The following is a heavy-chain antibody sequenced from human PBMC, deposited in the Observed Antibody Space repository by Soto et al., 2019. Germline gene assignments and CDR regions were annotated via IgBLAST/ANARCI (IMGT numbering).Heavy chain of an antibody. CDR1: GFTFSSYA. V-gene: IGHV3-30-3*01. CDR3: ARDLVGIRLDDYYGMDV. J-gene: IGHJ6*02. Sequence: QVQLVDSGGGVVQPGRSLRLSCAASGFTFSSYAMHWVRQAPGKGLEWVAVISYDGSNTYYSDSVKGRFTISRDNSKNTLYLQMNSLRDEDPAVYYCARDLVGIRLDDYYGMDVWGQGTTVTVSS. CDR2: ISYDGSNT. D-gene: IGHD2-21*01.